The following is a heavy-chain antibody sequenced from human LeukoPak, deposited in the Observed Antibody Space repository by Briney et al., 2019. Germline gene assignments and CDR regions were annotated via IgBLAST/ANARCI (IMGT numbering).Heavy chain of an antibody. Sequence: SETLSLTCAVYGGSFSGYYWSWIRQPPGKGLEWIGEINHSGSTNYNPSLKSRVTISVDTSKNQFSLKLSSVTAADTAVFYCARASMVRGVTNFYYYGMDVWGQGTTVTVSS. V-gene: IGHV4-34*01. D-gene: IGHD3-10*01. J-gene: IGHJ6*02. CDR3: ARASMVRGVTNFYYYGMDV. CDR2: INHSGST. CDR1: GGSFSGYY.